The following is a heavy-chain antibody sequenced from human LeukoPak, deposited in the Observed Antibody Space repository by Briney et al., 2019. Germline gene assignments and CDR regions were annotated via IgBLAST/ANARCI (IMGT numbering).Heavy chain of an antibody. D-gene: IGHD6-13*01. CDR1: GYTFTGYY. V-gene: IGHV1-69*05. J-gene: IGHJ3*02. Sequence: GASVKVSCKASGYTFTGYYIHWVRQAPGQGLEWMGGIIPIFGTANYAQKFQGRVTITTDESTGTAYMELSSLRSEDTAVYYCARSVAAAGTLLNAFDIWGQGTMVTVSS. CDR2: IIPIFGTA. CDR3: ARSVAAAGTLLNAFDI.